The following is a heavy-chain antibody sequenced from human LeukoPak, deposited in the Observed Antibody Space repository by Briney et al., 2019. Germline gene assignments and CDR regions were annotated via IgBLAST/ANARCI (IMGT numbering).Heavy chain of an antibody. CDR2: INPNSGGT. D-gene: IGHD5-12*01. V-gene: IGHV1-2*02. CDR3: ARGGYSGYATILFDY. CDR1: GYTFTGYY. J-gene: IGHJ4*02. Sequence: ASVKVSCKASGYTFTGYYMHWVRQAPGQGLEWMGWINPNSGGTNYAQKFQGRVTMTRDTSISTAYMELSSLRSEDTAVYYCARGGYSGYATILFDYWGQGTLVTVSS.